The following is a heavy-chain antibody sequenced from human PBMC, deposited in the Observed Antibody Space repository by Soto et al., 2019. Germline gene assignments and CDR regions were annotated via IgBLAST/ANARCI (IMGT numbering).Heavy chain of an antibody. Sequence: WWSLRLSCAASVFTFSSYAMSWVRQAPGKGLEWVSAISGSGGSTYYADSVKGRFTISRDNPKNTLYLQMNSLRAEDTAVYYCAKPPGPYGVWGQGTTVTVSS. CDR1: VFTFSSYA. V-gene: IGHV3-23*01. CDR2: ISGSGGST. CDR3: AKPPGPYGV. D-gene: IGHD4-17*01. J-gene: IGHJ6*02.